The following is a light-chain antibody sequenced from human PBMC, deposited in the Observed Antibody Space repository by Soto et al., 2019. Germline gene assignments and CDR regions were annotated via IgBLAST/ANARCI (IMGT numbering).Light chain of an antibody. J-gene: IGKJ4*01. CDR1: EGINIY. CDR2: GAT. Sequence: DIQMTQSPPSLSASLGDRVTIXXRASEGINIYLAWFQQKPGKAPKPXIYGATSLQSGVPSRFSGSGSGTEFTLTISSLQPDDFATYYCQQYNSYPLTFGGGTKVDIK. V-gene: IGKV1-16*01. CDR3: QQYNSYPLT.